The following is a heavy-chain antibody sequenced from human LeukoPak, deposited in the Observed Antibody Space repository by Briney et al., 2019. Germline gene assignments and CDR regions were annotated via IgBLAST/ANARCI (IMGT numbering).Heavy chain of an antibody. CDR1: GFTFSSYA. V-gene: IGHV3-23*01. J-gene: IGHJ4*02. Sequence: GGSLRLSCAASGFTFSSYAMSWVRQAPGKGLEWVSAISGSGGSTYYADPVKGRFTIYKDNSKNTLYLQMNSLRAEDTAVYYCAKPAPQWELRAHFDYWGQGTLVTVSS. CDR2: ISGSGGST. CDR3: AKPAPQWELRAHFDY. D-gene: IGHD1-26*01.